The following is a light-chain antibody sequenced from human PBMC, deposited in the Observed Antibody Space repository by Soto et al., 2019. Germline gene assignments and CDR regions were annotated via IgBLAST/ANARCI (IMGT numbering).Light chain of an antibody. Sequence: EIVLTQSPGTLSLSPGERATLSCRASQSVSSSYFAWFQQTPGQAPRLLIYGTSSRAPGIADRFSGSGSGTDFTLTISSLEPEDFAVYYCQQYSRSPYTFGQGTKLEIK. CDR3: QQYSRSPYT. J-gene: IGKJ2*01. CDR2: GTS. CDR1: QSVSSSY. V-gene: IGKV3-20*01.